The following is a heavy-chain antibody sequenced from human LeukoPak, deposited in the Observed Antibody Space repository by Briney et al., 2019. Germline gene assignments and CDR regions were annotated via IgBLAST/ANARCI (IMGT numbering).Heavy chain of an antibody. J-gene: IGHJ3*02. D-gene: IGHD3-9*01. Sequence: GGSLRLSCAASGFTFSRYGMHWVRPAPGKGLQWVAVIWFDGSNKYYADSVKGRFTISRDNSKNRLYLQMNSLRVEDTAAYYCARAYYDILTGPADDAFDIWGQGTMVTVSS. CDR2: IWFDGSNK. V-gene: IGHV3-33*01. CDR1: GFTFSRYG. CDR3: ARAYYDILTGPADDAFDI.